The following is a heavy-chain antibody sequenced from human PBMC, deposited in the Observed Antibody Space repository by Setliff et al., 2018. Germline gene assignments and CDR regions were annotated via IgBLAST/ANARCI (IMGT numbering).Heavy chain of an antibody. Sequence: PSETLSLTCAIYGDSFSGYFWSWVRQSPGKGLEWIGEINESGDTNYNPSLKSRVTISVDTSKNQFSLKLSSVTAADTAVYYCARTLYDYDILTGPGYYFDYWGQGTLVTVSS. CDR2: INESGDT. V-gene: IGHV4-34*01. CDR1: GDSFSGYF. D-gene: IGHD3-9*01. CDR3: ARTLYDYDILTGPGYYFDY. J-gene: IGHJ4*02.